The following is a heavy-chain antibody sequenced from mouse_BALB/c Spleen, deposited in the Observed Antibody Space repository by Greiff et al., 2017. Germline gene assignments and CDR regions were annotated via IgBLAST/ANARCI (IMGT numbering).Heavy chain of an antibody. V-gene: IGHV5-17*02. J-gene: IGHJ4*01. Sequence: EVKLVESGGGLVQPGGSRKLSCAASGFTFSSFGMHWVRQAPEKGLEWVAYISSGSSTIYYADTVKGRFTISRDNPKNTLFLQMTSLRSEDTAMYYCARSDYYGSSYPLGAMDYWGQGTSVTVSS. CDR1: GFTFSSFG. CDR3: ARSDYYGSSYPLGAMDY. CDR2: ISSGSSTI. D-gene: IGHD1-1*01.